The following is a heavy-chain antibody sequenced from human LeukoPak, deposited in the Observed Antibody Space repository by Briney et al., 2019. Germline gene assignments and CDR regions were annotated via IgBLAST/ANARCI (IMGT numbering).Heavy chain of an antibody. CDR3: ARVMGRYCSSTSCYVDY. J-gene: IGHJ4*02. CDR2: ISGSGSGGST. CDR1: GFTFSSYE. V-gene: IGHV3-23*01. Sequence: GGSLRLSCAASGFTFSSYEMNWVRQAPGKGLEWVSAISGSGSGGSTYYADSVKGRFTISRDNSKNTLYLQMNSLRAEDTAVYYCARVMGRYCSSTSCYVDYWGQGTLVTVSS. D-gene: IGHD2-2*01.